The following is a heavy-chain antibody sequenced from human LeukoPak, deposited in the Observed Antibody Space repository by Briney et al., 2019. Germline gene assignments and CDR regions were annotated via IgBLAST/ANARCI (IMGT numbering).Heavy chain of an antibody. CDR2: INQDGSEK. V-gene: IGHV3-7*01. J-gene: IGHJ4*02. Sequence: GGSLRLSCGASGFTFDDYWMSWVRQAPGQGLEWVANINQDGSEKYYLDSAKGRFTISRDNARNSLYLQVNSLRAEDTAVYYCARDHYYYDSSGYWGNSVSAGFVDYWGQGTLVTVSS. CDR1: GFTFDDYW. CDR3: ARDHYYYDSSGYWGNSVSAGFVDY. D-gene: IGHD3-22*01.